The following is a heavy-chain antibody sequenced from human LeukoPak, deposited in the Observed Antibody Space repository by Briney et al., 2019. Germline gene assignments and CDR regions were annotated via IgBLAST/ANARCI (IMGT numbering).Heavy chain of an antibody. CDR2: IKQDGSEK. CDR1: GFTFSSYW. Sequence: GGSLRLSCAASGFTFSSYWMSWVRQAPGKGLEWVANIKQDGSEKYYVDSVKGRFTISRDNAKDSLYLQMNSLRAEDTAVYYCARGKRGPGHYFDYWGQGTLVTVSS. V-gene: IGHV3-7*04. D-gene: IGHD6-25*01. J-gene: IGHJ4*02. CDR3: ARGKRGPGHYFDY.